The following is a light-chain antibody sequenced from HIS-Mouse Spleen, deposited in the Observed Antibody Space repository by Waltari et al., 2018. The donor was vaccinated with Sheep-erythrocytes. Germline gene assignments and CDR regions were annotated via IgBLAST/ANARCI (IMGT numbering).Light chain of an antibody. CDR1: QSVLYSSNNKNY. CDR2: WAS. J-gene: IGKJ4*01. CDR3: QQYYSTLT. Sequence: DIVMTQSPDSLAVSLGERDTINCKSSQSVLYSSNNKNYLAWYQQKPGQPPKLLIYWASTRASGVPDRFSGSRSGTDFTLTISSLQAEDVAVYYCQQYYSTLTFGGGTKVEIK. V-gene: IGKV4-1*01.